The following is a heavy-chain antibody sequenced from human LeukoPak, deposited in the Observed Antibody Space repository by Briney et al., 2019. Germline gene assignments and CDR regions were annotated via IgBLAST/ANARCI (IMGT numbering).Heavy chain of an antibody. CDR1: DDSITMYY. V-gene: IGHV4-59*01. CDR2: VDHTGST. CDR3: ARGRVSSSTWYSTYYYYVYMDV. D-gene: IGHD1-1*01. J-gene: IGHJ6*03. Sequence: PSETLSLTCSVSDDSITMYYWTWIRQPPGKGLEWLGYVDHTGSTNFNPSLNGRVSISRDKTKNLFSLRLRSVTAADTAVYFCARGRVSSSTWYSTYYYYVYMDVWGKGTTVTVCS.